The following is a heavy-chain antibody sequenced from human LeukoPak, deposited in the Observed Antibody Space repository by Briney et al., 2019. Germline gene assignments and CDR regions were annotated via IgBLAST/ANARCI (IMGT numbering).Heavy chain of an antibody. J-gene: IGHJ3*02. D-gene: IGHD5-18*01. V-gene: IGHV1-2*02. CDR2: INPNSGGT. CDR1: GYTFTGYY. Sequence: ASVKVSCKASGYTFTGYYMHWVRQAPGQGLEWMGWINPNSGGTNYAQKFQGRVTMTRDTSTSTVYMGLSSLRSEDTAVYYCARDWDTAMVTMRAGAFDIWGQGTMVTVSS. CDR3: ARDWDTAMVTMRAGAFDI.